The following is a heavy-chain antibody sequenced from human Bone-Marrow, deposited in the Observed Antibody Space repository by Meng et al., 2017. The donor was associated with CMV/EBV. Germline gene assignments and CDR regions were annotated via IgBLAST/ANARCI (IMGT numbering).Heavy chain of an antibody. CDR2: IIPIFGTA. Sequence: SVKVSCKASGGTFSSYAISWVRQAPGQGLEWMGGIIPIFGTANYAQKFQGRVTITTDESTSTAYMELSSLRSEDTAVYYCAREPRSSHIVVVPGDALDIWGQGTMVTVSS. CDR3: AREPRSSHIVVVPGDALDI. CDR1: GGTFSSYA. J-gene: IGHJ3*02. D-gene: IGHD2-2*01. V-gene: IGHV1-69*05.